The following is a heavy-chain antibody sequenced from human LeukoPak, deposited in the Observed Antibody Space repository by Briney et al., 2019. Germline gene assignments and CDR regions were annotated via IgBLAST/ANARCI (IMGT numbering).Heavy chain of an antibody. CDR3: ARVWMATIGGTFDY. J-gene: IGHJ4*02. CDR2: ISAYNGNT. D-gene: IGHD5-12*01. V-gene: IGHV1-18*04. CDR1: GYTFTSYG. Sequence: ASVKVSCKASGYTFTSYGISWVRQATGQGLEWMGWISAYNGNTNYAQKLQGRVTMTTDTSTSTAYMELRSLRSDDTAVYYCARVWMATIGGTFDYWGQGTLVTVSS.